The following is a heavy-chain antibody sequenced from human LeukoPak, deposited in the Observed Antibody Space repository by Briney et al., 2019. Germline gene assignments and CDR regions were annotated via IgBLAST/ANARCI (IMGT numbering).Heavy chain of an antibody. D-gene: IGHD3-22*01. CDR3: ARALGGYDYSFDY. CDR1: GVAIRSYY. Sequence: PSETLSLTCTVSGVAIRSYYWSWIRQPPGKGLEWVGYIYYTGSTNYNPSLKCRVTISVDTSKTQFSLKLSSVTGADTAVYYCARALGGYDYSFDYWSQGTLVTVSS. J-gene: IGHJ4*02. CDR2: IYYTGST. V-gene: IGHV4-59*01.